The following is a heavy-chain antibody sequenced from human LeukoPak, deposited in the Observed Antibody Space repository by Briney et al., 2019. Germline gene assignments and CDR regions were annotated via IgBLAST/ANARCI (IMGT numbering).Heavy chain of an antibody. CDR1: GLTFSSHW. J-gene: IGHJ4*02. Sequence: GGSLRLSCAASGLTFSSHWMHWVRQAPGKGLEWVSAISGSGGSTYYADSVKGRFTISRDNSRNTLYLQMNSLRAEDTAVYYCAKWRYSPYYFDYWGQGTLVTVSS. CDR3: AKWRYSPYYFDY. D-gene: IGHD3-9*01. CDR2: ISGSGGST. V-gene: IGHV3-23*01.